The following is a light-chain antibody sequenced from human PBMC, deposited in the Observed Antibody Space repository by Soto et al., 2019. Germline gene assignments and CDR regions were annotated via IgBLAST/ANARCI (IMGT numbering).Light chain of an antibody. Sequence: DIQMTQTPSTRSASVGDRVTMTCRASQSISSWLAWYQQKPGKAPKLLIYDASSLESGVPSRFSGSGSGTEFTLTISSLQPDDFATYYCQQYNSYRTFGQGTRLEIK. CDR3: QQYNSYRT. CDR2: DAS. V-gene: IGKV1-5*01. CDR1: QSISSW. J-gene: IGKJ5*01.